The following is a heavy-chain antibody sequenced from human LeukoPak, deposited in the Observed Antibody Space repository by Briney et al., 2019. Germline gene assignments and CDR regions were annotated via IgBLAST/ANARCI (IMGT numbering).Heavy chain of an antibody. CDR1: GFTFGDYA. D-gene: IGHD2-2*01. V-gene: IGHV3-9*01. CDR3: ASSSTTWGFDY. CDR2: ISWNSGSI. J-gene: IGHJ4*02. Sequence: GGSLRLSCRASGFTFGDYAMHWVRQAPGKGLEWVSGISWNSGSIGYTDSVKGRFTISRDNAKNSLYLQMNSLRAEDTALYYCASSSTTWGFDYWGQGTLVTVSS.